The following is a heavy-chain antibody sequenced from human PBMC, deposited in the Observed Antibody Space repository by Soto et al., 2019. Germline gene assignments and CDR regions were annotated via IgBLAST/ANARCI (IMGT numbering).Heavy chain of an antibody. CDR1: GFTFSNYN. D-gene: IGHD5-18*01. CDR3: ARGVGDTAMVNY. Sequence: EVQLVDSGGGLVKPGESLRLSCTTSGFTFSNYNMNWVRQAPGKGLEWVSSISGNGDNINYADSVKGRFTVSRDNAKNSLFLQMNSLRDGDTAVYYCARGVGDTAMVNYWGQGTLVTVSS. CDR2: ISGNGDNI. V-gene: IGHV3-21*01. J-gene: IGHJ4*02.